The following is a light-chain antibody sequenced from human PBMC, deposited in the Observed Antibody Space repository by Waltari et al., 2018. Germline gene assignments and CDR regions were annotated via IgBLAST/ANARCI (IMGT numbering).Light chain of an antibody. CDR3: AAWDDSLSGRF. Sequence: QSVLTQQPSASGTPGQRVSMPCAGSSSNIGRRSVSWYQQGPGTAPKLLIYRNNQRPSGVPDRFSGSKSGTSASLAISGLRSEDEADYYCAAWDDSLSGRFFGSGTKVTVL. J-gene: IGLJ1*01. V-gene: IGLV1-47*01. CDR1: SSNIGRRS. CDR2: RNN.